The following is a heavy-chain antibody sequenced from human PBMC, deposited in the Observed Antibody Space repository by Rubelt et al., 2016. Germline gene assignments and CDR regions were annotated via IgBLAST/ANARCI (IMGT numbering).Heavy chain of an antibody. V-gene: IGHV4-59*06. CDR3: ARDHSGYDYYYYGMDV. CDR1: GGSISSYY. Sequence: QVQLQESGPGLVKPSETLSLTCTVSGGSISSYYWSWIRQHPGKGLEWIGYIYYSGSTYYNPSLKSRVTISVHTFKNQCSRKLRSVTAADTAVYYCARDHSGYDYYYYGMDVWGQGTTVTVSS. D-gene: IGHD5-12*01. CDR2: IYYSGST. J-gene: IGHJ6*02.